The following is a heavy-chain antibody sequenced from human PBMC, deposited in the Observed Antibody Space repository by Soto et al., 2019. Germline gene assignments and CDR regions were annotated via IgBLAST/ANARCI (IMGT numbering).Heavy chain of an antibody. Sequence: ASVKVCCKAAGYTFSTYYMHWVRQAPGQGYEWMGIINPSGGSTTYAQKFQGRVTMTRDTSTTTVYMELSSLKSEDTAVYYCARYDYNGYYFDYWGQGTLVTVSS. D-gene: IGHD4-4*01. J-gene: IGHJ4*02. CDR2: INPSGGST. V-gene: IGHV1-46*01. CDR1: GYTFSTYY. CDR3: ARYDYNGYYFDY.